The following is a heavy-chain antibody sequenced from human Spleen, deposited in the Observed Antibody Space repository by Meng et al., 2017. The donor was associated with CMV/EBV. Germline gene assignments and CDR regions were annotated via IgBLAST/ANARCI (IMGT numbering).Heavy chain of an antibody. V-gene: IGHV1-24*01. Sequence: ASVKVSCKVSGYPLTTLSIHWVRQTPGIGLEWMGGFDPEDGEAIYPQKFQGRVTTTRDTSTSTVYMELSSLRSEDTAVYYCARGHAAMRTKEYYYYYCAMDVWGQGTTVTVSS. J-gene: IGHJ6*02. CDR3: ARGHAAMRTKEYYYYYCAMDV. CDR2: FDPEDGEA. CDR1: GYPLTTLS.